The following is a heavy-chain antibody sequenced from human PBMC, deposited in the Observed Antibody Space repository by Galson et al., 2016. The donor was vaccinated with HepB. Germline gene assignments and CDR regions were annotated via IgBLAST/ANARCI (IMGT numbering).Heavy chain of an antibody. J-gene: IGHJ4*02. CDR2: IDSRTPTT. V-gene: IGHV3-23*01. CDR1: GFTFSSYT. D-gene: IGHD3-16*01. Sequence: SLRLSCAASGFTFSSYTMNWVRQAPGKGLEWVATIDSRTPTTHYADSVRGRFTISRDNSKDTVYLQMNTLTAEDTAVYDCTVWVSQHIDYWGQGTLVTVSS. CDR3: TVWVSQHIDY.